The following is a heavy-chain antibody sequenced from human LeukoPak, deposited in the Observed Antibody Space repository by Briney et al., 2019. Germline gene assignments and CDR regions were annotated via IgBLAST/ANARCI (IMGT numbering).Heavy chain of an antibody. J-gene: IGHJ4*02. CDR3: ARDPIAAAGKLD. Sequence: SVKVSCKASGGTFSSYAISWVRQAPGQGLEWMGGIIPIFGTANYAQKFQGRVTITADESTSTAYMELSSLRSEDTAVYYCARDPIAAAGKLDWGQGTLVTVSS. CDR1: GGTFSSYA. V-gene: IGHV1-69*01. D-gene: IGHD6-13*01. CDR2: IIPIFGTA.